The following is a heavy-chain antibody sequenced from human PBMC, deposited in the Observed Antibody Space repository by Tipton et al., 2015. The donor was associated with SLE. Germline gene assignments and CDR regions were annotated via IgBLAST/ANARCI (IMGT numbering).Heavy chain of an antibody. CDR2: INHSGST. CDR3: ARSVGGIGGGYFEI. J-gene: IGHJ3*02. V-gene: IGHV4-34*01. Sequence: TLSLTCDVYGGSFSGYYWTWIRQLPEKGLEWIGEINHSGSTNHNPSLKSRVTISVDTSKNQVSLNLSSVTAADTAVYYCARSVGGIGGGYFEIWGQGTKVIVSS. D-gene: IGHD2-15*01. CDR1: GGSFSGYY.